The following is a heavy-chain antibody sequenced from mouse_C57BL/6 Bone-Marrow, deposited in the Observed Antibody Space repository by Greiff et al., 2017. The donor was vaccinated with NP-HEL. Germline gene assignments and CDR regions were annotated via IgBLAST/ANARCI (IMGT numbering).Heavy chain of an antibody. CDR3: ASPSYYSNWYFDV. CDR2: ISSGGSYT. J-gene: IGHJ1*03. CDR1: GFTFSSYG. Sequence: EVHLVESGGDLVKPGGSLKLSCAASGFTFSSYGMSWVRQTPDKRLEWVATISSGGSYTYYPDSVKGRFTISRDNAKNTLYLQMSSLKSEDTAMYYCASPSYYSNWYFDVWGTGTTVTVSS. D-gene: IGHD2-5*01. V-gene: IGHV5-6*01.